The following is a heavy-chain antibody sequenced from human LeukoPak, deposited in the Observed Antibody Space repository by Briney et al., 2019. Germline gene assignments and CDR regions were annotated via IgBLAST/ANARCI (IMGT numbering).Heavy chain of an antibody. V-gene: IGHV3-15*01. CDR2: IKSKTDGGTT. CDR3: TTEASVDTAMVGLADY. CDR1: GFTFSNAW. J-gene: IGHJ4*02. Sequence: KSGGSLILSCAASGFTFSNAWMSWVRQAPGKGLEWVGRIKSKTDGGTTDYAAPVKGRLTISRDDSKNTLYLQMNSLKTEDTAVYYCTTEASVDTAMVGLADYWGQGTLVTVSS. D-gene: IGHD5-18*01.